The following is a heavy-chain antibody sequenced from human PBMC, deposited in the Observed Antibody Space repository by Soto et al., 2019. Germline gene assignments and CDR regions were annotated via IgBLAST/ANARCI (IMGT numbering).Heavy chain of an antibody. V-gene: IGHV2-5*02. CDR3: AQRLRYYCLGSERGNWFDP. Sequence: QITLKESGPTLVRPTQTLTLTCTFSGFSLSTTGVGVGWIRQPPGKALEWLALIYWDDDKRYSPSLKSRLTITTDNSKNQVTLTMSNMDPVDTATYYCAQRLRYYCLGSERGNWFDPWGQGTLVTVSS. J-gene: IGHJ5*02. CDR2: IYWDDDK. D-gene: IGHD3-10*01. CDR1: GFSLSTTGVG.